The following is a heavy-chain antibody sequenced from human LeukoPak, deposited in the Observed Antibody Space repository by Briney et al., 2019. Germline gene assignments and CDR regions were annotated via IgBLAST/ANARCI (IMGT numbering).Heavy chain of an antibody. D-gene: IGHD3-10*01. Sequence: PSETLSLTCTVSGGSVRSDSNYWSWIRQTPGKGLEWIGYIYYSGTTYFNPSLKGRVTMSVDTSKNQSSLKLSSVTAADTAVYYCARDSGISGRTDYWGQGTLVTVSS. V-gene: IGHV4-31*03. CDR1: GGSVRSDSNY. CDR2: IYYSGTT. CDR3: ARDSGISGRTDY. J-gene: IGHJ4*02.